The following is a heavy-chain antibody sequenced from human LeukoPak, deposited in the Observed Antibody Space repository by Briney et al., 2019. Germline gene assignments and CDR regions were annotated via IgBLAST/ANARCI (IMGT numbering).Heavy chain of an antibody. V-gene: IGHV1-2*02. CDR2: INPNSGDT. D-gene: IGHD3-22*01. Sequence: ASVKVSCKASGYIFSGYYMHWVRQAPGQGLEWMGWINPNSGDTNYAQKFQGRVTMTKDTSTNTVYMHLSSLSSDDTAVYYCARAYYESSAYRHAVYFDYWGQGTLVTVSS. J-gene: IGHJ4*02. CDR1: GYIFSGYY. CDR3: ARAYYESSAYRHAVYFDY.